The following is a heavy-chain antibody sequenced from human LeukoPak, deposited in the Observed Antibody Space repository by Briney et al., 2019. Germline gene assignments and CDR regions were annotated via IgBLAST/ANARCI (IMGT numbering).Heavy chain of an antibody. CDR3: ARHGSGSYYNPPDY. Sequence: SETLSLTCAVYGGSFSGYYWGWIRQPPGKGLEWIGSIYYSGSTYYNPSLKSRVTISVDTSKNQFSLKLSSVTAADAAVYYCARHGSGSYYNPPDYWGQGTLVTVSS. J-gene: IGHJ4*02. V-gene: IGHV4-39*01. CDR1: GGSFSGYY. D-gene: IGHD3-10*01. CDR2: IYYSGST.